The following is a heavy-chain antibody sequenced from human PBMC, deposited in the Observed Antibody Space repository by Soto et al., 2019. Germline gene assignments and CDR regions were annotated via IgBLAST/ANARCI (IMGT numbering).Heavy chain of an antibody. CDR1: GSTFSAFA. D-gene: IGHD3-10*01. CDR2: IRTKANTYAT. CDR3: TGHVGDYWTGDFDP. V-gene: IGHV3-73*01. J-gene: IGHJ5*02. Sequence: EVQLVESGGGLVQPGESLKLSCTASGSTFSAFAMDWVRQASGKGLEWVGRIRTKANTYATDYAASVKGRFTISRDDSKNTAYRQMNSLKTEDTAVYFCTGHVGDYWTGDFDPWGQGTLVSVSS.